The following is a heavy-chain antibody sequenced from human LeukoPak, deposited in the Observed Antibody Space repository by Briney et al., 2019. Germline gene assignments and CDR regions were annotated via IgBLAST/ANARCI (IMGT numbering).Heavy chain of an antibody. D-gene: IGHD6-6*01. Sequence: SETLSLTCAVYGGSFSGYYWSWIRQPPGKGLEWIGEINHSGSTNYNPSLKSRVTISVDTSKNQFSLKLSSVTAADTAVYHCARGRRGSSSSVGRFDYWGQGTLVTVSS. CDR1: GGSFSGYY. CDR3: ARGRRGSSSSVGRFDY. J-gene: IGHJ4*02. CDR2: INHSGST. V-gene: IGHV4-34*01.